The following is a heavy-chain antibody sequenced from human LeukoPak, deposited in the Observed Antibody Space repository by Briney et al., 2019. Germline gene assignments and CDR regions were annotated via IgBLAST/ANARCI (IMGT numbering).Heavy chain of an antibody. CDR3: AKEGSSWYLGDAFDI. CDR1: GFTFSSYA. D-gene: IGHD6-13*01. Sequence: GGSLRLSCAAPGFTFSSYAMSWVRQAPGKGLEWVSAISGSGGSTYYADSVKGRFTISRDNSKNTLYLQMDSLRAEDTAVYYCAKEGSSWYLGDAFDIWGQGTMVTVSS. CDR2: ISGSGGST. V-gene: IGHV3-23*01. J-gene: IGHJ3*02.